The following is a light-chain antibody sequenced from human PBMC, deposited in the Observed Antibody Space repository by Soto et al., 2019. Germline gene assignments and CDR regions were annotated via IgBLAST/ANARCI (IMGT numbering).Light chain of an antibody. CDR1: QSVSSY. Sequence: EIVLTQSPATLSLSPGERATLSCRASQSVSSYLAWYQQKPGQAPRLLIYDASNRATGIPARFSGSGSGTDFTLTISRLEPEDFAVYYCQQRSNWPPLFGGGTKVEIK. CDR3: QQRSNWPPL. V-gene: IGKV3-11*01. J-gene: IGKJ4*01. CDR2: DAS.